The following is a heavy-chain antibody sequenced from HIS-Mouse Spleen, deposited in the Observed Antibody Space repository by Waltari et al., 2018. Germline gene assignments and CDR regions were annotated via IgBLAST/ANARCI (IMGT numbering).Heavy chain of an antibody. Sequence: QLQLQESGPGLVKPSETLSLTCTVSGGSISSSSYYWGWIRQPPGRGLEWIGCSYYSGSPTTHPTLKSRVPITVDTSKTPFSLKLSSVTAADTAVYYCASRYSSSSQFGYWGQGTLVTVSS. CDR1: GGSISSSSYY. D-gene: IGHD6-6*01. J-gene: IGHJ4*02. CDR3: ASRYSSSSQFGY. CDR2: SYYSGSP. V-gene: IGHV4-39*01.